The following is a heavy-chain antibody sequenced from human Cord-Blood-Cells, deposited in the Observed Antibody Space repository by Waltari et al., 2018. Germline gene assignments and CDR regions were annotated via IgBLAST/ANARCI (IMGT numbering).Heavy chain of an antibody. CDR2: IYHSGST. V-gene: IGHV4-38-2*01. CDR3: ARGIYYGSGSYFDY. CDR1: GYSISSGYY. J-gene: IGHJ4*02. D-gene: IGHD3-10*01. Sequence: QVQLQESGPGLVKPSETLSLTCAVSGYSISSGYYWGWIRQPPGKGLEWIGSIYHSGSTYYNPSLKSRVTISVDTSKNQFSLKLSSVTAADTAVYYCARGIYYGSGSYFDYWGQGTLVTVSS.